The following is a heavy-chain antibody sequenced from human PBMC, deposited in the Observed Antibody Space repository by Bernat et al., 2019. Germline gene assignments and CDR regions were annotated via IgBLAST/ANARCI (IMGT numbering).Heavy chain of an antibody. CDR1: GFTFSDYY. V-gene: IGHV3-11*05. CDR3: ARVGRVLKWFGESS. CDR2: ISSSSDYT. J-gene: IGHJ4*02. D-gene: IGHD3-10*01. Sequence: QVQLVESGGGLVKPGGSLRLSCAASGFTFSDYYMSWIRQAPGKGLEWISFISSSSDYTRYADSVKGRFTISRDNAKNSLYLQMNSLRAEDTAVYYCARVGRVLKWFGESSWGQGTLVTVSS.